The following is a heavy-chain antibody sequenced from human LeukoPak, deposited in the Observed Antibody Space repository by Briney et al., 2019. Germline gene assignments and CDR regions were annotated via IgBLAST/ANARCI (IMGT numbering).Heavy chain of an antibody. J-gene: IGHJ5*01. Sequence: PSETLSLTCTVSGGSISSYYWSWIRQPPGKGLEWIGSIYYSGSTYYNPSLKSRVTISVDTSKNQFSLKLSSVTAADTAVYYCARTGYYDFWSGYNNWFDPWGQGTLVTVSS. D-gene: IGHD3-3*01. V-gene: IGHV4-59*04. CDR2: IYYSGST. CDR3: ARTGYYDFWSGYNNWFDP. CDR1: GGSISSYY.